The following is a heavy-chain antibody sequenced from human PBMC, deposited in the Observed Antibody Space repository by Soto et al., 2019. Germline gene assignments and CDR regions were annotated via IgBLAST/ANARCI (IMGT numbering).Heavy chain of an antibody. Sequence: QVQLVQSGAEVKKPGSSVKVSCKASGGTFSSYAISWVRQAPGQVIEWMGGIIPIFGTANYAQKFQGRVTITADESTSTASVELSSLRSEDTAVYYWARVIAGHVDYLGQGTLVTVSS. CDR3: ARVIAGHVDY. V-gene: IGHV1-69*12. J-gene: IGHJ4*02. CDR1: GGTFSSYA. D-gene: IGHD3-16*02. CDR2: IIPIFGTA.